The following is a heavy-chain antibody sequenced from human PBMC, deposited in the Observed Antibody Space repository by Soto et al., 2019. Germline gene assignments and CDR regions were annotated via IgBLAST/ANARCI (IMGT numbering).Heavy chain of an antibody. CDR3: AKDKFQDTAMAKGVGYYFDY. CDR1: GFTFDDYA. CDR2: ISWNSGSI. V-gene: IGHV3-9*01. D-gene: IGHD5-18*01. Sequence: GGSLRLSCAASGFTFDDYAMHWVRQAPGKGLEWVSGISWNSGSIGYADSVKGRFTISRDNAKNSLYLQMNSLRAEDTALYYCAKDKFQDTAMAKGVGYYFDYWGQGTLVTVSS. J-gene: IGHJ4*02.